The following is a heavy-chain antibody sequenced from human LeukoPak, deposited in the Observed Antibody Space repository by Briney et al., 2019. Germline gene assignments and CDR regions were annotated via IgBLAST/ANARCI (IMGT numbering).Heavy chain of an antibody. CDR1: GFIFSSYG. J-gene: IGHJ4*02. Sequence: PGGSLRLSCAASGFIFSSYGMHWVRQAPGKGLEWVSGINWNGGSTGYADSVKGRFTISRDKAKNSLYLQMNSLRAEDTVVYYCAKTYLFWDSWGQGTLVTVSS. CDR2: INWNGGST. V-gene: IGHV3-20*04. CDR3: AKTYLFWDS. D-gene: IGHD3-16*01.